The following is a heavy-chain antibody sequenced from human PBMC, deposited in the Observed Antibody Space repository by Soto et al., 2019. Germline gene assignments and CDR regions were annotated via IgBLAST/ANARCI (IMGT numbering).Heavy chain of an antibody. Sequence: ASVKVSCKASGGTFSSYTISWVRQAPGQGLEWMGRIIPILGIANYAQKFQGRVTITADKSTSTAYMELSSLRSEDTAVYYCARNHLLESYGSGSYYNPSSFDYWGQGTLVTVSS. D-gene: IGHD3-10*01. CDR1: GGTFSSYT. CDR2: IIPILGIA. CDR3: ARNHLLESYGSGSYYNPSSFDY. V-gene: IGHV1-69*02. J-gene: IGHJ4*02.